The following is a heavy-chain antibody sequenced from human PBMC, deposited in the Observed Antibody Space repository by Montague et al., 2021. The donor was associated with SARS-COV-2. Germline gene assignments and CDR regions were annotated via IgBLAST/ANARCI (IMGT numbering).Heavy chain of an antibody. CDR1: GFTFRTYW. D-gene: IGHD2/OR15-2a*01. CDR3: VTFKYCPSSSCAVAHDYLYSGMDV. CDR2: IKEDGGET. Sequence: SLILSCVASGFTFRTYWMTWVRQAPVKGLEWVANIKEDGGETYYXDSVRGRFSISRDNAQNSLYLRMNRLRSDDTAIYYCVTFKYCPSSSCAVAHDYLYSGMDVWGRRTTVSVS. V-gene: IGHV3-7*01. J-gene: IGHJ6*02.